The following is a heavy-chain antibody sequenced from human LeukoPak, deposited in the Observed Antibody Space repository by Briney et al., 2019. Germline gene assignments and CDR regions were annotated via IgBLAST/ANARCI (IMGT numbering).Heavy chain of an antibody. CDR2: IYYSGST. D-gene: IGHD3-3*01. V-gene: IGHV4-59*01. Sequence: SETLSLTCTVSGGSISSYYWSWIRQPPGKGLEWIGYIYYSGSTNYNPSLKSRVTISVDTSKNQSSLKLSSATAADTAVYYCARGITIFGVVIAYYFDYWGQGTLVTVSS. CDR3: ARGITIFGVVIAYYFDY. CDR1: GGSISSYY. J-gene: IGHJ4*02.